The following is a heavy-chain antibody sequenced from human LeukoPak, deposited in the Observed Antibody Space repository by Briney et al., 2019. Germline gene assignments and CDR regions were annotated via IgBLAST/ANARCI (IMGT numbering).Heavy chain of an antibody. CDR1: DGSINSYY. CDR2: IYYNGNT. J-gene: IGHJ6*02. CDR3: ARGRSNYYGIDV. D-gene: IGHD1-26*01. Sequence: SETLSLTCSVSDGSINSYYWNWIRRPPGKGLEWIGYIYYNGNTNYSPSLKSRVTMSVDTSKNLFSLKVSSVTAADTAVYYCARGRSNYYGIDVWGQGTTVTVSS. V-gene: IGHV4-59*01.